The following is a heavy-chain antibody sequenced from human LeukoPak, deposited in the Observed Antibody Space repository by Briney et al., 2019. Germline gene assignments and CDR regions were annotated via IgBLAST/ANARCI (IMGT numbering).Heavy chain of an antibody. CDR1: GGSISSYY. CDR2: IYYSGST. J-gene: IGHJ4*02. D-gene: IGHD4-23*01. CDR3: ARSFYGGIPSAFDY. V-gene: IGHV4-59*01. Sequence: PSETLSLTCTVSGGSISSYYWSWIRQPPGKGLEWIGYIYYSGSTNYNPSLKSRVTISVDTSKNQFSLKLSSVTAADTAVYYCARSFYGGIPSAFDYWGQGTLVTVSS.